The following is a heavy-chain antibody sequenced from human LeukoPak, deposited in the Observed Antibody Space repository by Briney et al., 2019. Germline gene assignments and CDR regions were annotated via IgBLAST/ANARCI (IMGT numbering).Heavy chain of an antibody. V-gene: IGHV4-34*01. J-gene: IGHJ5*02. D-gene: IGHD5-12*01. CDR2: INQSGTA. Sequence: SETLSLTCAVYGGSFNHDYCNWIRQPPGKGLGWIGEINQSGTANYNPSLKSRVTISLDTSKNQFSLNLNSVTAADTAVYYCARRSGYSYSAGVNLWGQGNLVTVSS. CDR3: ARRSGYSYSAGVNL. CDR1: GGSFNHDY.